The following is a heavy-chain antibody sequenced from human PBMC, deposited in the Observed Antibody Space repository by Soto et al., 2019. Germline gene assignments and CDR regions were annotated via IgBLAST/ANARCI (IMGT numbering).Heavy chain of an antibody. CDR2: INSRSFYI. D-gene: IGHD5-12*01. J-gene: IGHJ6*02. Sequence: EVQLVESGGGLVKPGESLRLSCAASGFSFSIYSMDWVRQAPGKGLEWVASINSRSFYIYHADSVKGRFIISRDNAKNSLYLEMNSLRDEDTAVYYCVRGDMLGTASYGMDVWGQGTTVTVSS. CDR1: GFSFSIYS. V-gene: IGHV3-21*02. CDR3: VRGDMLGTASYGMDV.